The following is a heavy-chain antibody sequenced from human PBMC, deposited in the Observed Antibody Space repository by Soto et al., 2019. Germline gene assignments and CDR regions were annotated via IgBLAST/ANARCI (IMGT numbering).Heavy chain of an antibody. D-gene: IGHD4-17*01. CDR3: ARVSTEVDY. CDR2: ISSSSNTI. Sequence: GGSLRLSCAASGFTFGSYSVNWVRQAPGKGLEWASYISSSSNTIYYADSVKGRFTISRDNAKNSLYLQMNSLRAEDTAVYYCARVSTEVDYWGQGTLVTVSS. CDR1: GFTFGSYS. J-gene: IGHJ4*02. V-gene: IGHV3-48*01.